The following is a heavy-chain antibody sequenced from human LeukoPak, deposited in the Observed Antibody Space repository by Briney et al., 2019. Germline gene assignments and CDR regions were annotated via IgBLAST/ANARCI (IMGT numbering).Heavy chain of an antibody. CDR1: GYTFTGYY. D-gene: IGHD4-17*01. V-gene: IGHV1-8*02. CDR3: AIAMGPTEY. CDR2: MNPNSGNT. Sequence: GASVKVSCKASGYTFTGYYMHWVRQAPGQGLEWMGWMNPNSGNTGSAQKFQGRVTMTRNTSISTAYMELSSLRPEHTCVSDHAIAMGPTEYWGQGALVSVSS. J-gene: IGHJ4*02.